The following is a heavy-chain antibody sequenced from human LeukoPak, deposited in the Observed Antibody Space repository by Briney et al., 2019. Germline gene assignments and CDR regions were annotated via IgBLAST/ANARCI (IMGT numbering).Heavy chain of an antibody. D-gene: IGHD1-26*01. CDR1: GFTFSSYA. V-gene: IGHV3-64*01. CDR2: ISSNGVST. J-gene: IGHJ6*03. CDR3: AKGHGWEASYYYYYMDV. Sequence: PGGSLRLSCEASGFTFSSYAMHWVRQAPGKGLEHVSAISSNGVSTYYANSVKGRFTISRDNSKNTLYLKMNSLRAEDTAVYYCAKGHGWEASYYYYYMDVWGKGTTVTISS.